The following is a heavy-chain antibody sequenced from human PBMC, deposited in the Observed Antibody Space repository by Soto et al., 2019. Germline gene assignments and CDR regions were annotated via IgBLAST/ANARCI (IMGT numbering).Heavy chain of an antibody. CDR2: IYYSGGT. CDR3: ARDRGDGSYSHDY. J-gene: IGHJ4*02. Sequence: SETLSLTCSVSGGSVSSGTYHWSWIRQPPGKGLEWIGFIYYSGGTNYNPSLKSRVTISVDTSKNQFSLKLSSVTAADTAVYYCARDRGDGSYSHDYWGQGALVTVSS. V-gene: IGHV4-61*01. D-gene: IGHD1-26*01. CDR1: GGSVSSGTYH.